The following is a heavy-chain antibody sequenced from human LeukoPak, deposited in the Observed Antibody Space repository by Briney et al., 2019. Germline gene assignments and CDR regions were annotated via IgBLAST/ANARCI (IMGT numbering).Heavy chain of an antibody. CDR3: ARGRNWQTFYHYYMDV. CDR1: GGSFSGHY. J-gene: IGHJ6*03. CDR2: INHGGVT. V-gene: IGHV4-34*01. Sequence: SETLSLTCGVSGGSFSGHYWTWLRQTPGKGLEWMGEINHGGVTNYNPSLKSRVSISIDTSTNEITLNMSSVTAADTGIYYCARGRNWQTFYHYYMDVWGKGATVTVS. D-gene: IGHD1-14*01.